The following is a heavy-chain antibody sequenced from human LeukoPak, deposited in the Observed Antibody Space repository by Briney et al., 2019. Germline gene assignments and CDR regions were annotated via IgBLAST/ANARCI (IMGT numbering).Heavy chain of an antibody. CDR3: ARSEYNYFDY. Sequence: GGSLRLSCAASGFTFSTYAMSWVRQAPGKGLEWVSTISGSGSNTYFVDSVKGRFTISRDNSKNTLYLQMNSLRAEDTAVYYCARSEYNYFDYWGQGTLVTVSS. D-gene: IGHD1-1*01. CDR2: ISGSGSNT. J-gene: IGHJ4*02. V-gene: IGHV3-23*01. CDR1: GFTFSTYA.